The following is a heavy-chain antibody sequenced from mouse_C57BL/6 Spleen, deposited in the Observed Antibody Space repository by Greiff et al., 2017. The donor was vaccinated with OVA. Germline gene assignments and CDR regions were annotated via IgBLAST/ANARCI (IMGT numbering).Heavy chain of an antibody. D-gene: IGHD2-1*01. CDR2: INHDGSST. Sequence: EVKLVESEGGLVQPGSSMKLSCTASGFTFSDYYMAWVRQVPEKGLEWVANINHDGSSTYYLDSLKSRFIISRDNAKNILYLQMSSLKSEDTATYYCARPLYRCAMDYWGQGTSVTVSS. CDR1: GFTFSDYY. V-gene: IGHV5-16*01. CDR3: ARPLYRCAMDY. J-gene: IGHJ4*01.